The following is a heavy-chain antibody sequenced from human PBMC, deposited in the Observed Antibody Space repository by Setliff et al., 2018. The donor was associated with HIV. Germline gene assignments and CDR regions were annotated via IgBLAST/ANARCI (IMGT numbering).Heavy chain of an antibody. CDR1: GGSISDYY. D-gene: IGHD7-27*01. J-gene: IGHJ5*02. CDR2: IYYSGST. Sequence: PSETLSLTCTVSGGSISDYYWSWIRQPPGKGLEWIGYIYYSGSTKYNPSLKSRVTMSLDTSKNQFSLRLSSVTAADTAIYYCARRDTSTGVDPWGQGALVTVSS. V-gene: IGHV4-59*08. CDR3: ARRDTSTGVDP.